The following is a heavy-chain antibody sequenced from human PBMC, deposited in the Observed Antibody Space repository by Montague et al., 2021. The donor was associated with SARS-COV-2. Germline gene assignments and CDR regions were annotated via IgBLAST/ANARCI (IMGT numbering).Heavy chain of an antibody. CDR1: GGSISSYY. CDR3: ARGPQEYRITMIVVDYWYFDL. V-gene: IGHV4-59*01. Sequence: SETLSLTCTVSGGSISSYYWSWIRQPPGKGLEWIGYIYYSGSTIYNPSLKSRVTISVDTSKNQFSLKLSSVTAADTAVYYCARGPQEYRITMIVVDYWYFDLWGRGTLVTVSS. CDR2: IYYSGST. D-gene: IGHD3-22*01. J-gene: IGHJ2*01.